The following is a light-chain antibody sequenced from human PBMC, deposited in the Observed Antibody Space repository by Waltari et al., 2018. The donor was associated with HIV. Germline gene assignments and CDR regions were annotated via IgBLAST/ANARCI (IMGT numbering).Light chain of an antibody. J-gene: IGKJ3*01. CDR2: WAT. CDR3: QHYYTTPPA. Sequence: DIVLTQSLASVAGCLGEKATITGESSRNLFANTNYKDHLAWYQQKPGQPPYLLIYWATTRASGVPARFSGGGSGTDFTLTISRLRPEDAAIYCGQHYYTTPPAFGPGTKVHI. V-gene: IGKV4-1*01. CDR1: RNLFANTNYKDH.